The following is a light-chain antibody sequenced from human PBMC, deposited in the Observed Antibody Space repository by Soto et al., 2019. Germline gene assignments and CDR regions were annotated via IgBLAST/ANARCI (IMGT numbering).Light chain of an antibody. CDR3: QQYGSSRGT. Sequence: EVVLTQAPFTLSLSPGEIATLSCRASQSFRGLLAWYQQKPGQAPRLLIYDAYNRATGIPPRFSGSGSGTDFTLTISRLEPEDFAVYYCQQYGSSRGTFGQGTKVDI. V-gene: IGKV3-20*01. CDR2: DAY. J-gene: IGKJ1*01. CDR1: QSFRGL.